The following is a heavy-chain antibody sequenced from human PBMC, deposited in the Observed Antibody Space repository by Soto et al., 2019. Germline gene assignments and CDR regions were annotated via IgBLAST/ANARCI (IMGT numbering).Heavy chain of an antibody. D-gene: IGHD3-10*01. Sequence: SETLSLTCTVSGCPISSYYWSWIRPPPGKGVEWIGYIYYSGSTNYNPSLKSRVTISVDTSKNQFSLKLSSVTAADTAVYYCAGGITMVRGVISFDYWGQGTLVTVSS. CDR1: GCPISSYY. CDR3: AGGITMVRGVISFDY. J-gene: IGHJ4*02. V-gene: IGHV4-59*01. CDR2: IYYSGST.